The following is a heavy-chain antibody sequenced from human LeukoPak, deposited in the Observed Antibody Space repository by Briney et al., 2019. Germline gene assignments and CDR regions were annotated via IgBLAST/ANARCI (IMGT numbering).Heavy chain of an antibody. V-gene: IGHV3-33*01. D-gene: IGHD2-15*01. CDR3: ARDYPSCSGGSCNGGQFDP. J-gene: IGHJ5*02. CDR1: GFTFSSYG. Sequence: GGSLRLSCAASGFTFSSYGMHWVRQAPGKGLEWVAVIWYDGSNKYYADSVKGRFTISTDNSKNTLYLQMNSLRAEDTAVYYCARDYPSCSGGSCNGGQFDPWGQGTLVTVSS. CDR2: IWYDGSNK.